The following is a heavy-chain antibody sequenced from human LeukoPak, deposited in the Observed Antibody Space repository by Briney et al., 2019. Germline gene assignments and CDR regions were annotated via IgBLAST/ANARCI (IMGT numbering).Heavy chain of an antibody. CDR3: ATGLRSSQD. CDR1: GFTFSTSA. J-gene: IGHJ1*01. CDR2: ISSTSATI. D-gene: IGHD6-13*01. V-gene: IGHV3-48*02. Sequence: LSGGSLRLSCSASGFTFSTSAMHWVRQAPGKGLEWVSYISSTSATIYYADSVKGRFTISRDNAENSLYLQMNNLRDEDTAVYYCATGLRSSQDWGQGTLVTVSS.